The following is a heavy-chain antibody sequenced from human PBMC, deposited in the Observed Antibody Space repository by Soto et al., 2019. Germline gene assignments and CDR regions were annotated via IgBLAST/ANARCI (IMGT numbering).Heavy chain of an antibody. CDR3: ARTDTAMALFAY. J-gene: IGHJ4*02. CDR1: GGSVSSGSYY. D-gene: IGHD5-18*01. CDR2: IYYSGST. Sequence: QVQLQESGPGLVKPSETLSLTCTVSGGSVSSGSYYWSWIRQPPGKGLEWIGYIYYSGSTNYNPPLKSRVTIPVDPSKNQFSLKLSAVTAADTAVYYCARTDTAMALFAYWGQGTLVTVSS. V-gene: IGHV4-61*01.